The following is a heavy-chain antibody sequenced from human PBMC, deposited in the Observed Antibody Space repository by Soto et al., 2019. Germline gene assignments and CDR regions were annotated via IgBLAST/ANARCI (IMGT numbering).Heavy chain of an antibody. CDR1: GFTFNNYD. J-gene: IGHJ4*02. CDR2: FSRDLVSP. D-gene: IGHD1-26*01. V-gene: IGHV3-23*01. CDR3: VKEGRVGVEGFDF. Sequence: GGSLRLSCAASGFTFNNYDMHWVRQAPGEGLEWVAGFSRDLVSPLYGDSVKGRFTISRDNSKNTLYLQMNSLRVEDAAIYYCVKEGRVGVEGFDFWGQGTLVTVPS.